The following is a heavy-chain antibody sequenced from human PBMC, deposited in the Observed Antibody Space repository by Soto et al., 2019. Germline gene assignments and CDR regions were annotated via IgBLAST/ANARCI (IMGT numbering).Heavy chain of an antibody. CDR3: AKLPQYETLTGYLNYFDY. J-gene: IGHJ4*02. CDR2: IIPIFGTA. V-gene: IGHV1-69*06. D-gene: IGHD3-9*01. Sequence: ASVKVSCKASGGTFSSYAISWVRQAPGQGLEWMGGIIPIFGTANYAQKFQGRVTITADNSKNTLYLQMNSLRAGDTAVYFCAKLPQYETLTGYLNYFDYWGPGILVTVSS. CDR1: GGTFSSYA.